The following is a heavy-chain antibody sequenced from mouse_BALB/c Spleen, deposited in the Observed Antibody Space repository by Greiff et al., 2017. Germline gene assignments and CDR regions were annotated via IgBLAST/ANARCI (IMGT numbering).Heavy chain of an antibody. CDR3: TRRETTVHYFDY. D-gene: IGHD1-1*01. J-gene: IGHJ2*01. V-gene: IGHV1S81*02. CDR1: GYTFTSYY. CDR2: INPSNGGT. Sequence: VKLQQPGAELVKPGASVKLSCKASGYTFTSYYMYWVKQRPGQGLEWIGGINPSNGGTNFNEKFKSKATLTVDKSSSTAYMQLSSLTSEDSAVYYCTRRETTVHYFDYWGQGTTLTVSS.